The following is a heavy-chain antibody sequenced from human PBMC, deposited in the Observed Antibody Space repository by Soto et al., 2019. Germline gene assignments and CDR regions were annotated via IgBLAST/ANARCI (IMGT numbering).Heavy chain of an antibody. Sequence: SETLSLTCTVSGGSISSGGYYWSWIRQHPGKGLEWIGYIYYSGSTYYNPSLKSRVTISVDTSKNQFSLKLSSVTAADTAVYYCARASSYDIFTGYLINWFDPWGQGTLVTVSS. J-gene: IGHJ5*02. D-gene: IGHD3-9*01. V-gene: IGHV4-31*03. CDR2: IYYSGST. CDR3: ARASSYDIFTGYLINWFDP. CDR1: GGSISSGGYY.